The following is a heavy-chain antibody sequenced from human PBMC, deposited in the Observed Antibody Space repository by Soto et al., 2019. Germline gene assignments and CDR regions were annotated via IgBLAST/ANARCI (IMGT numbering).Heavy chain of an antibody. CDR1: GYTFTGCY. D-gene: IGHD3-22*01. CDR3: ARELAGGRDSSGYFLGFDP. J-gene: IGHJ5*02. Sequence: GASVKVSCKASGYTFTGCYMHWVRQAPGQGLEWMGWINPNSGGTNYAQKFQGRVTMTRDTSISTAYMELSRLRSDDTAVYYCARELAGGRDSSGYFLGFDPWGQGTLVTVSS. CDR2: INPNSGGT. V-gene: IGHV1-2*02.